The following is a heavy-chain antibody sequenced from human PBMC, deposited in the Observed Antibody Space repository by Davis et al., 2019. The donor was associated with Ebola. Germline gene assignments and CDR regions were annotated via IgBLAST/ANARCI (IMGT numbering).Heavy chain of an antibody. CDR1: GFTFSSYA. V-gene: IGHV3-64*01. CDR2: ISSNGGST. J-gene: IGHJ4*02. Sequence: GGSLRLSCAASGFTFSSYAMHWVRQAPGKGLEYVSAISSNGGSTYYANSVKGRFTISRDNSKNTLYLQMGSLRAEDTAVYYCARGGVATLLPFDYWGQGTLVTVSS. D-gene: IGHD5-12*01. CDR3: ARGGVATLLPFDY.